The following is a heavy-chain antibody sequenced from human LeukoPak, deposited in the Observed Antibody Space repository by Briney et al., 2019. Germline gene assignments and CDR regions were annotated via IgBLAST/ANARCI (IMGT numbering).Heavy chain of an antibody. J-gene: IGHJ4*02. CDR2: IYYSGST. CDR3: ARHHTAMVSSSDY. Sequence: SETLSLTCTVSGGSISSYYWSWIRQPPGKGLEWIGYIYYSGSTNYNPSLKSRVTISVDTSKNQFPLKLSSVTAADTAVYYCARHHTAMVSSSDYWGQGTLVTVSS. D-gene: IGHD5-18*01. V-gene: IGHV4-59*08. CDR1: GGSISSYY.